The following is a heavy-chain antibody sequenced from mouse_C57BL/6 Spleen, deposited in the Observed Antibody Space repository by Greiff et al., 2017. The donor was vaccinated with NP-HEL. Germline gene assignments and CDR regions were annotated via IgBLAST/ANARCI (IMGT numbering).Heavy chain of an antibody. CDR3: ARGYYYGSSSAWFAY. CDR2: ISYSGST. J-gene: IGHJ3*01. Sequence: EVKLQESGPGMVKPSQSLSLTCTVTGYSITSGYDWHWIRHFPGNKLEWMGYISYSGSTNYNPSLKSRISITHDTSKNHFFLKLNSVTTEDTATYYCARGYYYGSSSAWFAYWGKGTLVTVSA. V-gene: IGHV3-1*01. D-gene: IGHD1-1*01. CDR1: GYSITSGYD.